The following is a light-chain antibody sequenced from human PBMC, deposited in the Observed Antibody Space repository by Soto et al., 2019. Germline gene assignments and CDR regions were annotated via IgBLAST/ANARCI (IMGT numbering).Light chain of an antibody. CDR3: SSHTSSSTLE. CDR2: EVS. Sequence: QSALTQPASVSGSPGQSITISCTGTSSDVGGYNYVSWYQQHPGKAPKLMIYEVSNRPSGVSNRFSGSKSGNTASLTISGLQAEDEADYYCSSHTSSSTLEFGGGTKVTVL. V-gene: IGLV2-14*01. CDR1: SSDVGGYNY. J-gene: IGLJ3*02.